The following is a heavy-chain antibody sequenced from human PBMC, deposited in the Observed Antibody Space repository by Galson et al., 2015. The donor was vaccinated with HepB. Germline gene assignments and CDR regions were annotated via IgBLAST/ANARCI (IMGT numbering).Heavy chain of an antibody. J-gene: IGHJ4*02. CDR3: ARLNQGGYYGSGFIREFDY. D-gene: IGHD3-10*01. CDR1: GYSFTSYW. Sequence: QSGAEVKKPGESLKISCKGSGYSFTSYWIGWVRQMPGKGLEWMGIIYPGDSDTRYSPSFQGQVTISADKSISTAYLQWSSLKASDTAMYYCARLNQGGYYGSGFIREFDYWGQGTLVTVSS. V-gene: IGHV5-51*01. CDR2: IYPGDSDT.